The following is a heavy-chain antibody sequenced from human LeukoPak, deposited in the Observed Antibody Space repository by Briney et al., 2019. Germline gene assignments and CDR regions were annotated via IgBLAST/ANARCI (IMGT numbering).Heavy chain of an antibody. D-gene: IGHD2-2*01. CDR2: ISAYNGNT. J-gene: IGHJ6*03. CDR1: GYTFTSYG. V-gene: IGHV1-18*01. CDR3: ARRFCSSTSCSQYYMDV. Sequence: GASVKVSCKASGYTFTSYGISWVRQAPGQGLEWMGWISAYNGNTNYAQKLQGRVTMTTDTSTSTAYMELRSLRSDDTAVYYCARRFCSSTSCSQYYMDVWGKGTTVTVSS.